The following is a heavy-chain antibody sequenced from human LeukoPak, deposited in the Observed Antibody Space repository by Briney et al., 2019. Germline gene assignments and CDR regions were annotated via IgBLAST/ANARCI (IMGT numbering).Heavy chain of an antibody. CDR3: AREFNTVGNFDY. CDR1: GFTFSRYS. Sequence: PGGSLRLSCVTSGFTFSRYSMRWVRQAPGKGLEWVSSIYFTGNYISYADSVKGRFTSSRDNATNSLYLQMNSLRAEDTAVYYCAREFNTVGNFDYWGQGTPVTVSS. CDR2: IYFTGNYI. D-gene: IGHD3-10*01. V-gene: IGHV3-21*01. J-gene: IGHJ4*02.